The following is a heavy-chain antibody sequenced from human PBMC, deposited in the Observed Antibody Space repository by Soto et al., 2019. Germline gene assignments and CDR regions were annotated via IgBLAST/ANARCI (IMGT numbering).Heavy chain of an antibody. CDR2: ISSSSSYI. D-gene: IGHD5-18*01. Sequence: EVQLVESGGGLVKPGGSLRLSCAASGFTFSSYSMNWVRQAPGKGLEWVSSISSSSSYIYYADSVKGRFTISRDNAKNSLYLQMNSLRAEDTAVYYCASRGYSYGEQWDYWGQGTLVTVSS. J-gene: IGHJ4*02. CDR3: ASRGYSYGEQWDY. V-gene: IGHV3-21*01. CDR1: GFTFSSYS.